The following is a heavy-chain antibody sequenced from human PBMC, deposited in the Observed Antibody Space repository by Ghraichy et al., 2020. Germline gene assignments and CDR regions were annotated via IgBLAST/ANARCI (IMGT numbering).Heavy chain of an antibody. CDR1: GGSFSGYY. CDR3: ARASQYQLPPRRNYGMDV. V-gene: IGHV4-34*01. J-gene: IGHJ6*02. Sequence: SETLSLTCAVYGGSFSGYYWSWIRQPPGKGLEWIGEINHSGSTNYNPSLKSRVTISVDTSKNQFSLKLSSVTAADTAVYYCARASQYQLPPRRNYGMDVWGQGTTVTVSS. D-gene: IGHD2-2*01. CDR2: INHSGST.